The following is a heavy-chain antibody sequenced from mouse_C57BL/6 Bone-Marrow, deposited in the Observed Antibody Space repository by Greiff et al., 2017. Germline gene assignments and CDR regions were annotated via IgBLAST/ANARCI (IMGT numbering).Heavy chain of an antibody. J-gene: IGHJ2*01. V-gene: IGHV14-4*01. Sequence: EVQVVESGAELVRPGASVKLSCTASGFNIKDDYMHWVKQRPEQGLEWIGWIDPENGDTEYASKFQGKATITADTSSNTAYLPLSSLTSEDTAVYYCTRVTPFGYWGQGATLTVSS. CDR2: IDPENGDT. CDR1: GFNIKDDY. CDR3: TRVTPFGY. D-gene: IGHD2-3*01.